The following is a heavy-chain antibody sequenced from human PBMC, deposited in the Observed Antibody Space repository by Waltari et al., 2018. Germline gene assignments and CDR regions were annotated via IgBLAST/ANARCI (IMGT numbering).Heavy chain of an antibody. CDR2: CHPGDPDT. J-gene: IGHJ2*01. D-gene: IGHD1-1*01. CDR1: GYSFTSYW. CDR3: ARQGGTTAINWYFDL. V-gene: IGHV5-51*01. Sequence: EVQLVQSGAEVKKPGESLKISCKGSGYSFTSYWIGWVRQMPGKGLEWMGLCHPGDPDTPYRPSFQGQLTTSADKSISTAYLQWSSLKASYTAMYYCARQGGTTAINWYFDLWGRGTLVTVSS.